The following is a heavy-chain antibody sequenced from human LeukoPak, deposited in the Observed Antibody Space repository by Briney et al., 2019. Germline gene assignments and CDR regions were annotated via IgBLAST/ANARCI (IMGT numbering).Heavy chain of an antibody. D-gene: IGHD3-10*01. V-gene: IGHV3-30*14. J-gene: IGHJ6*02. CDR1: GFTFSSYA. CDR3: ARDYYGSGSSSLYYYYYGMDV. CDR2: ISYDGSNK. Sequence: QAGGSLRLSCAASGFTFSSYAMHWVRQAPGKGLEWVAVISYDGSNKYYADSVKGRFTISRDNSKNTLYLQMNSLRAEDTAVYYCARDYYGSGSSSLYYYYYGMDVWGQGTTVTVSS.